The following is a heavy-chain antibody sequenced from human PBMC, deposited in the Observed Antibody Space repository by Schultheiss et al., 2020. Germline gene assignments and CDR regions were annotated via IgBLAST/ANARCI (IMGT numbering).Heavy chain of an antibody. CDR1: GFTFSSYW. V-gene: IGHV3-7*01. CDR2: IKQDGSEK. D-gene: IGHD3-3*01. CDR3: ARFWLPYYDFWSRYYYGMDV. Sequence: GGSLRLSCAASGFTFSSYWMSWVRQAPGKGLEWVANIKQDGSEKYYVDSVKGRFTISRDNAKNSLYLQMNSLRAEDTAVYYCARFWLPYYDFWSRYYYGMDVWGQGTTVTVSS. J-gene: IGHJ6*02.